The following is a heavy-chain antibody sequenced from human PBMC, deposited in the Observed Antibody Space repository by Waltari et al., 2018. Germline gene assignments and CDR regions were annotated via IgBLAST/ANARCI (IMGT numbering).Heavy chain of an antibody. CDR1: GFILSSYD. J-gene: IGHJ5*02. CDR2: ISGSGSKI. D-gene: IGHD2-2*01. CDR3: AKGPAARTNWFDP. Sequence: EVQLLESGGGLVQPGGSLRLSCAASGFILSSYDMSWVRQAPGKGLEWVSGISGSGSKIHYADSVRGRFTISRDNSKNTVYLQMNSLRAEDTAVYYCAKGPAARTNWFDPWGQGTLVTVSS. V-gene: IGHV3-23*01.